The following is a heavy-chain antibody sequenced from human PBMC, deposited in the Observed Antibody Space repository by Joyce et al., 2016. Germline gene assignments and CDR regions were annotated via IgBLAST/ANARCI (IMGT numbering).Heavy chain of an antibody. CDR2: IWYDGSDK. D-gene: IGHD1-14*01. J-gene: IGHJ6*02. Sequence: QVQLVESGGGVVQPGRSLRLSCAASGFTFSIYGMHWVRQAPGKGLEWGAVIWYDGSDKHYADSVKGRFTISRDNPKNTLYLQMNSLRAEDTAVYYCASNRNSNDGMDVWGQGTTVTVSS. V-gene: IGHV3-33*01. CDR1: GFTFSIYG. CDR3: ASNRNSNDGMDV.